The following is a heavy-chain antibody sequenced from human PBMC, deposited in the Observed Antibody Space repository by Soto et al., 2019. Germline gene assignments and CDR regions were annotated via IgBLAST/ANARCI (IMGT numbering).Heavy chain of an antibody. Sequence: GGSLRLSCAASGFTFSSYWMHWVRQAPGKGLVWVSRINSDGSSTSYADSVKGRFTISRDNAKNTLYLQMNSLRAEDTAVYYCARVGLRGYSYGYDYRGQGTLDTGSS. CDR3: ARVGLRGYSYGYDY. D-gene: IGHD5-18*01. CDR2: INSDGSST. V-gene: IGHV3-74*01. CDR1: GFTFSSYW. J-gene: IGHJ4*02.